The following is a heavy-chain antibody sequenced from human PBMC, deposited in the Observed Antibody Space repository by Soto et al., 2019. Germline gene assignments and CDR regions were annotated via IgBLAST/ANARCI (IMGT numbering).Heavy chain of an antibody. CDR3: ARDSHDYDSSYWYFDF. V-gene: IGHV1-18*01. J-gene: IGHJ2*01. CDR1: GYTFRTYG. CDR2: ISSYNDKT. D-gene: IGHD3-22*01. Sequence: QVQLVQSGAEVKKPGASVKVSCKTSGYTFRTYGISWVRQAPGQGLEWMGWISSYNDKTKYSQKIEGRATMTTDTFTSTAYLELRSLRADDTAVYYCARDSHDYDSSYWYFDFWAVAPWSLFPQ.